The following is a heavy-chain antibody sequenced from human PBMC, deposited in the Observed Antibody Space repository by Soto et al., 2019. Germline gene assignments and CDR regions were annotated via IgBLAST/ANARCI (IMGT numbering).Heavy chain of an antibody. CDR2: LYYGRSA. Sequence: QVQLQESGPGLVKPSETLSLTCAVSGDSISSYYCMWIRQPPGKGLESIGYLYYGRSANYNPSLKGRXTXSXXTSTNQWSLTLSSMTAADTAVYYCALRSMAVVPEYWGQGTLVTVSS. CDR1: GDSISSYY. J-gene: IGHJ4*02. V-gene: IGHV4-59*01. CDR3: ALRSMAVVPEY. D-gene: IGHD3-22*01.